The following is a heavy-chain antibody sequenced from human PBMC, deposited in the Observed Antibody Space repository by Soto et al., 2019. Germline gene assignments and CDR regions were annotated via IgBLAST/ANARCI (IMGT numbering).Heavy chain of an antibody. V-gene: IGHV3-21*01. CDR2: IGTTSTYI. CDR3: ARVMCGDCSSYYYYSMDV. CDR1: GFTFGTFT. D-gene: IGHD2-21*02. Sequence: EVQLVESGGGLVKPGGSLRLSCAASGFTFGTFTMSWVRQAPGKGLEWVSSIGTTSTYIYYADSVRGRFTISRDNAKNSLYLQMNSLRAEDKAVYFCARVMCGDCSSYYYYSMDVWGQGTTVTVSS. J-gene: IGHJ6*02.